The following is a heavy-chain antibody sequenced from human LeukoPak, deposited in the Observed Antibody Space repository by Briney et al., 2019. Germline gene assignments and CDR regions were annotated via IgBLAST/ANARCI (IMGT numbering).Heavy chain of an antibody. CDR1: GFTFSSYA. J-gene: IGHJ4*02. D-gene: IGHD3-22*01. V-gene: IGHV3-23*01. CDR3: AKGSSGSRPYYFDY. Sequence: GGSLRLSCAASGFTFSSYAMRWVRQAPGGGVEWVSAITDSGGSTYYSDSVKGRFTISRDNSKNTLYLQMNTLRPEDTDIYYCAKGSSGSRPYYFDYWGQGTLVTVSS. CDR2: ITDSGGST.